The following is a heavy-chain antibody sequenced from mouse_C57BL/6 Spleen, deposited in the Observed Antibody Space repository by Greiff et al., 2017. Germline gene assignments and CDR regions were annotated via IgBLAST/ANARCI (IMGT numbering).Heavy chain of an antibody. Sequence: QVQLKQSGPELVKPGASVKISCKASGYAFSSSWMNWVKQRPGKGLEWIGRIYPGDGDTNYNGKFKGKATLTADKSSSTAYMQLSSLTSEDSAVYFCARSAKDSSGYVGFAYWGQGTLVTVSA. J-gene: IGHJ3*01. D-gene: IGHD3-2*02. CDR3: ARSAKDSSGYVGFAY. CDR2: IYPGDGDT. V-gene: IGHV1-82*01. CDR1: GYAFSSSW.